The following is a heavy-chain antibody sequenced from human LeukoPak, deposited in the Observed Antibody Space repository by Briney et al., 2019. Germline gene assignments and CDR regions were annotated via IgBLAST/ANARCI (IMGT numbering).Heavy chain of an antibody. CDR2: IYYSGST. V-gene: IGHV4-59*01. J-gene: IGHJ4*02. Sequence: PSETLSLTCTVSGGSISNYYWSWIRQPPGKGLEWIGYIYYSGSTNYNPSLKSRVTISVDTSKNQFSLKLSSVTAADTAVYYCARDLGSSSSSRAVYYFDYWAREPWSPSPQ. CDR1: GGSISNYY. CDR3: ARDLGSSSSSRAVYYFDY. D-gene: IGHD6-6*01.